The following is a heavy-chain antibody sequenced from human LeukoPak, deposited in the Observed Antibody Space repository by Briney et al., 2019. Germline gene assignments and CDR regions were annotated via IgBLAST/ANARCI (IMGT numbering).Heavy chain of an antibody. CDR2: NSWVGDKI. V-gene: IGHV3-43*01. CDR1: GFTFEDYT. CDR3: VRENRRAYAYGVLGF. J-gene: IGHJ4*02. D-gene: IGHD3-16*01. Sequence: GGSLTLSCTASGFTFEDYTMHGPRHTPGKALEWLSLNSWVGDKIFYGVSVKAVFPIPRENNKNTLSPQINSLRTEHTAMFLFVRENRRAYAYGVLGFWGQGTLVTVSS.